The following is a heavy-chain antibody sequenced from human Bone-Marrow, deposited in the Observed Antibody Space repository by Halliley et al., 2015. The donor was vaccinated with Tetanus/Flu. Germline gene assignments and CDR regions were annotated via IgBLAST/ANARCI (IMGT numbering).Heavy chain of an antibody. Sequence: TLSLTCTVSGDSITTYYWNWIRQPPGKGLEWIGHISYTRTTIYNPSLKNRVIISLDTSMNQFSLKLNSVTAADTAVYYCARRIAMASAVGGGNWMDPWGQGTLLTVSS. CDR3: ARRIAMASAVGGGNWMDP. D-gene: IGHD6-19*01. CDR2: ISYTRTT. V-gene: IGHV4-59*08. J-gene: IGHJ5*02. CDR1: GDSITTYY.